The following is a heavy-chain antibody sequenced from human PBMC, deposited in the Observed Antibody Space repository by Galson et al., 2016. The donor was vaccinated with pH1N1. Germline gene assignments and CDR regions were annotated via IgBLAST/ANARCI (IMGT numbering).Heavy chain of an antibody. D-gene: IGHD6-19*01. CDR2: IYQSGST. V-gene: IGHV4-38-2*01. J-gene: IGHJ4*02. CDR1: GYSISTGYY. CDR3: ARQSAVAGTGKFDY. Sequence: ETLSLTCAVSGYSISTGYYWGWIRQPPGKGLEWIGSIYQSGSTDYNPSLKSRVTIPVDTSKNQFSLKLSSVTAADSALYYCARQSAVAGTGKFDYWGQGTLVTVSS.